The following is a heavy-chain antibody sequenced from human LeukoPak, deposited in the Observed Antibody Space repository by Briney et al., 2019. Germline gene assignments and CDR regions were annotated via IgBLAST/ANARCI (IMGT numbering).Heavy chain of an antibody. V-gene: IGHV1-2*02. D-gene: IGHD6-19*01. CDR3: ARDPQYSSGWYDY. CDR1: GYTFTGYY. Sequence: GASVKVSCKASGYTFTGYYMHWVRQAPGQGREWMGWINPNSGGTNYAQKFQGRVTMTRDTSISTAYMELSRLRSDDTAVYYCARDPQYSSGWYDYWGQGTLVTVSS. CDR2: INPNSGGT. J-gene: IGHJ4*02.